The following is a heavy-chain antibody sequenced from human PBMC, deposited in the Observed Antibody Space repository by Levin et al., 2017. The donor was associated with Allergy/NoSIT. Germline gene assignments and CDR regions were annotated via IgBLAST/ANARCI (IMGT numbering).Heavy chain of an antibody. CDR3: ARHGDYYDSSGYPGGDAFDI. V-gene: IGHV4-59*08. J-gene: IGHJ3*02. CDR1: GGSISSYY. D-gene: IGHD3-22*01. Sequence: SETLSLTCTVSGGSISSYYWSWIRQPPGKGLEWIGYIYYSGSTNYNPSLKSRVTISVDTSKNQFSLKLSSVTAADTAVYYCARHGDYYDSSGYPGGDAFDIWGQGTMVTVSS. CDR2: IYYSGST.